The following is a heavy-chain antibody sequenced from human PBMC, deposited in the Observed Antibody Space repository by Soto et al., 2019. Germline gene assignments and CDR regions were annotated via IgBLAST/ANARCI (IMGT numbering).Heavy chain of an antibody. Sequence: PSETLKLTCTVSGGSISSGGYYWRWIRQHPGKGLEWIGYIYYSGSTYYNPSLKSRVTISVDTSKNQFSLKLSSVTAADTAVYYCARVPITMIVKCGYYFDYWGQGTLVTVAS. V-gene: IGHV4-31*03. J-gene: IGHJ4*02. CDR3: ARVPITMIVKCGYYFDY. CDR2: IYYSGST. D-gene: IGHD3-22*01. CDR1: GGSISSGGYY.